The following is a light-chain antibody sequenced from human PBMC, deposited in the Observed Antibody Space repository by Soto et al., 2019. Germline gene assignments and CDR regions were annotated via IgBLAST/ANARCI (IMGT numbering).Light chain of an antibody. Sequence: EIVLTQSPATLSLSPVERATLSCGASQSVRSSYLAWYQQKPGLAPRLLIYDASSRATGIPDRFSGSGSGTDFTLTISRLEPEDFAVYYCQQYGNSPYTFGQGTKLEIQ. CDR3: QQYGNSPYT. J-gene: IGKJ2*01. CDR2: DAS. V-gene: IGKV3D-20*01. CDR1: QSVRSSY.